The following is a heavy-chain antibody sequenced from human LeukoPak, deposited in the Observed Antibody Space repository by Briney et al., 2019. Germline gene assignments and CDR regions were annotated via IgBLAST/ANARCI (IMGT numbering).Heavy chain of an antibody. D-gene: IGHD3-22*01. CDR1: GFTFSSYA. Sequence: GGSLRLSCAASGFTFSSYAMSCVRQAPGKGLEWVSAISGSGVGTYYADSVKGRFTISRDNSKNTLFLQMNSLRAEDTAVYYCAKSWGIGSSGYSDQAFDYWGQGTLVTVSS. V-gene: IGHV3-23*01. CDR3: AKSWGIGSSGYSDQAFDY. J-gene: IGHJ4*02. CDR2: ISGSGVGT.